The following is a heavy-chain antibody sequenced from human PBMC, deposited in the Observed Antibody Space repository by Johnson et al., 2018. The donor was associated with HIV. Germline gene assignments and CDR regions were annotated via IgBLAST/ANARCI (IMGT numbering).Heavy chain of an antibody. CDR3: ARGRPWGWELRRDAFDI. J-gene: IGHJ3*02. V-gene: IGHV3-20*04. CDR2: MNWNGGST. D-gene: IGHD1-26*01. Sequence: EVQLVESGGGVVRPGGSLRLSCAASGFTFDDYGLSWVRQAPGKGLEWVSGMNWNGGSTGYAASVKGRCTLSRDNAKNSLYLQMNSLRAEDTALYYCARGRPWGWELRRDAFDIWGQGTMVTVSS. CDR1: GFTFDDYG.